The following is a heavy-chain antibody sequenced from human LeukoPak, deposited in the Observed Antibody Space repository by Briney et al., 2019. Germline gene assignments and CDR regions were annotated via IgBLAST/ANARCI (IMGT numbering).Heavy chain of an antibody. D-gene: IGHD4-17*01. V-gene: IGHV5-51*01. Sequence: GESLKISCKGSGYSFTSYWIGWVRQMPGKGLEWMGIIYPGDSDTRYSPSFQGQVSISADKSINTAYLQWSSLKASDTAIYYCARRATTVTNFDYWGQGTLVTVSS. CDR1: GYSFTSYW. CDR3: ARRATTVTNFDY. CDR2: IYPGDSDT. J-gene: IGHJ4*02.